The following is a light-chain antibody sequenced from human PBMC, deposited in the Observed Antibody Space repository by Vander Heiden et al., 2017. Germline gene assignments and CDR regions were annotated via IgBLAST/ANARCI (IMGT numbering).Light chain of an antibody. CDR2: DDN. Sequence: SYVLTQPPSVSVAPGPTASLICGGRDNESKSVQWYQQRPGQAPLLVVDDDNDRPSGIPERFSVSNSGNTATLIITGVEAGDEGDDFCQLWDGGSDLHVVFGGGTKLTVL. J-gene: IGLJ2*01. CDR1: DNESKS. V-gene: IGLV3-21*02. CDR3: QLWDGGSDLHVV.